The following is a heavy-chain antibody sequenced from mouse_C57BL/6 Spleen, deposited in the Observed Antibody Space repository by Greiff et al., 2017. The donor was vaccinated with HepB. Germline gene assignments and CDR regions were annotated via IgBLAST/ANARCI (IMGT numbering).Heavy chain of an antibody. D-gene: IGHD1-1*01. V-gene: IGHV3-6*01. CDR2: ISYDGSN. J-gene: IGHJ3*01. CDR3: ALLPAY. Sequence: VQLKESGPGLVKPSQSLSLTCSVTGYSITSGYYWNWIRQFPGNKLEWMGYISYDGSNNYNPSLKNRISITRDTSKNQFFLKLNSVTTEDTATYYCALLPAYWGQGTLVTVSA. CDR1: GYSITSGYY.